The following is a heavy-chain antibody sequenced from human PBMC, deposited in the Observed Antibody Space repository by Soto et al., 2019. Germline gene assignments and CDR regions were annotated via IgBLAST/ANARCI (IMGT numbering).Heavy chain of an antibody. CDR2: ISSSSSTI. CDR1: GFTLSSYS. J-gene: IGHJ6*02. V-gene: IGHV3-48*02. D-gene: IGHD1-7*01. Sequence: EVQLVESGGGLVQPGGSLRLSCEASGFTLSSYSMKWARQAPGQGLEWVSYISSSSSTIYYADSVKGRFTISKDNAKNSLYLQMNSLRDEDTAVYYGARDNPRTSGWDVWGRGTTVNVAS. CDR3: ARDNPRTSGWDV.